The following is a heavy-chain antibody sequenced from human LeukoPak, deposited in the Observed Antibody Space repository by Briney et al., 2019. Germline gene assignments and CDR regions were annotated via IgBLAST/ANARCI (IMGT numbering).Heavy chain of an antibody. CDR3: ARRGGMSSGRSFDH. CDR2: ISYDGGNK. D-gene: IGHD3-16*01. J-gene: IGHJ4*02. Sequence: GGSLRLSCAASGFTFSNYAMHWVRQAPGKGLEWVAVISYDGGNKYYADSVKGRFTISRDNSKNTLYLQMNSLRPEDTAVYYCARRGGMSSGRSFDHWGQGTLVTVSS. V-gene: IGHV3-30*07. CDR1: GFTFSNYA.